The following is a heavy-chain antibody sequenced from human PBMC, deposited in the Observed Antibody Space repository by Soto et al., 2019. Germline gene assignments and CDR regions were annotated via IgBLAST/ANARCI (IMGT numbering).Heavy chain of an antibody. V-gene: IGHV1-18*04. J-gene: IGHJ6*02. CDR1: GYTFSGYS. D-gene: IGHD4-17*01. CDR2: ISPKNGNT. Sequence: ASVKVSCKASGYTFSGYSISWVRQAPGQGLEWVGWISPKNGNTNTAQKFQGRVTMTTHTSTRTAYMELGSLRSEDTAVYYCARENGDYSYYYGMDVWGQGATVTVSS. CDR3: ARENGDYSYYYGMDV.